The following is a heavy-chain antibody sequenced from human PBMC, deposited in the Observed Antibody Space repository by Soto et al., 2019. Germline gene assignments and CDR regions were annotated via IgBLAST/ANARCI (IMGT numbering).Heavy chain of an antibody. V-gene: IGHV4-59*01. J-gene: IGHJ4*02. CDR2: IYYSGST. CDR1: GGSISSYY. CDR3: ARVGYSSGSYYFDY. D-gene: IGHD3-22*01. Sequence: SETLSLTCTVSGGSISSYYWSWIRQPPGKGLEWIGYIYYSGSTNYNPSLKSRVTISVDTSKNQFSLKLSSVTAADTAVYYCARVGYSSGSYYFDYWGQGTLVTVSS.